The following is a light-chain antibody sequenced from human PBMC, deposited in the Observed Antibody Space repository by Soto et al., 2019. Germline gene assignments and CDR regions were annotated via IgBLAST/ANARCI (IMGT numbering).Light chain of an antibody. J-gene: IGLJ1*01. CDR2: EVN. CDR3: SSYGGPNNSNYV. Sequence: QSALTQPPSASGSPGQSVTISCTGTSSDVGAYNYVSWYQQHPGKAPKLMISEVNKRPSGVPDRFSGSKSGNTASLPVSGLQPEDEADYYCSSYGGPNNSNYVFGTGTKVTVL. CDR1: SSDVGAYNY. V-gene: IGLV2-8*01.